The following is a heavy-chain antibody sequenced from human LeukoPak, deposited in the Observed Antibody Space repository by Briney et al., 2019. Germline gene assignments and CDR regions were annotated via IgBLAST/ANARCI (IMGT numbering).Heavy chain of an antibody. CDR1: GFTVSVNS. CDR3: TRGRPREDTWFDP. J-gene: IGHJ5*02. CDR2: IESGSSV. D-gene: IGHD1-26*01. Sequence: GGSLRLSCAASGFTVSVNSLSWVRHAPGKGLEWVSVIESGSSVSYADSVKGRFTISRDNSKNTVFLQMNSLRPEDTSIYYCTRGRPREDTWFDPWGQGTLVTVSS. V-gene: IGHV3-66*02.